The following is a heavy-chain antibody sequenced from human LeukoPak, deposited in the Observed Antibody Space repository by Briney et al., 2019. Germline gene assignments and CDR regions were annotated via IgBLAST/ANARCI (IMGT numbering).Heavy chain of an antibody. CDR2: IKSKTDGGTT. V-gene: IGHV3-15*01. D-gene: IGHD2-2*02. J-gene: IGHJ3*02. CDR1: GFTFSNAW. CDR3: TTDPIVVVPAAIPGAFDI. Sequence: GGSLRLSCAASGFTFSNAWMSWVRQAPGKGLEWVGRIKSKTDGGTTDYAAPVKGRFTISRDDSKSTLYLQMNSLETEDTAVYYCTTDPIVVVPAAIPGAFDIWGQGTMVTVSS.